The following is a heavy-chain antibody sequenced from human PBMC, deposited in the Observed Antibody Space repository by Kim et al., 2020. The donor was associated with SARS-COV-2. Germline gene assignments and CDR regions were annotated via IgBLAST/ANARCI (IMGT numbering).Heavy chain of an antibody. CDR2: IIPIFGTA. CDR1: GGTFSSYA. CDR3: ANSLGASTNAIDY. V-gene: IGHV1-69*13. D-gene: IGHD1-26*01. Sequence: VKVSCKASGGTFSSYAISWVRQAPGQGLELMGGIIPIFGTANYAQKFQGRVTITADESTSTAYMELSSLRSEDTAVYYCANSLGASTNAIDYWGQGTLVTVSS. J-gene: IGHJ4*02.